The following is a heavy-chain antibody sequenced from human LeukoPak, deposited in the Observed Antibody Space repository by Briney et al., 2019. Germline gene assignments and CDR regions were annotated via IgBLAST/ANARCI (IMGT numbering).Heavy chain of an antibody. V-gene: IGHV3-53*01. CDR3: AREAGAPNDY. Sequence: GGSLRHSCAASGFTVSSNYMSWVRQAPGKGLEWVSVIYSGGSTYYADSVKGRFTISRDNSKNTLYLQMNSLRAEDTAVYYCAREAGAPNDYWGQGTLVTVSS. CDR1: GFTVSSNY. J-gene: IGHJ4*02. CDR2: IYSGGST.